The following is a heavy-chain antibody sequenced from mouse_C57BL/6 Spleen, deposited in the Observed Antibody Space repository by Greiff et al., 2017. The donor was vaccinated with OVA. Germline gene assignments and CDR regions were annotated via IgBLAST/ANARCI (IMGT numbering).Heavy chain of an antibody. CDR2: INPNNGGT. V-gene: IGHV1-26*01. J-gene: IGHJ1*03. CDR3: EREGDYDGYFRYFDV. Sequence: EVQLQQSGPELVKPGASVKLSCKASGYTFTDYYMNWVKQSHGKSLEWIGDINPNNGGTSYNQKFKGKATLTVDKSSSTAYMELRSLTSEDSAVYDCEREGDYDGYFRYFDVWGKGTTVTVSA. D-gene: IGHD2-3*01. CDR1: GYTFTDYY.